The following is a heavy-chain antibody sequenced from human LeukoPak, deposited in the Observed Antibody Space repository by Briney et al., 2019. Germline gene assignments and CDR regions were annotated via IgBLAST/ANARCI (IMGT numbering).Heavy chain of an antibody. V-gene: IGHV3-30*18. CDR3: AKGFHLAERPEALFDY. CDR2: ISYDGSNK. CDR1: GFTFSSYA. D-gene: IGHD1-1*01. J-gene: IGHJ4*02. Sequence: PGGSLRLSCAASGFTFSSYAMSWVRQAPGKGLERVAVISYDGSNKYYADSVKGRFTISRDNSKNTLYLQMNSLRAEDTAVYYCAKGFHLAERPEALFDYWGQGTLVTVSS.